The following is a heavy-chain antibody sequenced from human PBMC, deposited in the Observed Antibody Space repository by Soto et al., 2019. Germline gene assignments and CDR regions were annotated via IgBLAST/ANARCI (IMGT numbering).Heavy chain of an antibody. V-gene: IGHV1-69*12. CDR3: ASHYDSSGYYYRGLDY. CDR1: GGTFSSYA. Sequence: QVQLVQSGAEVKKPASSVKFSCKASGGTFSSYAISWVRQAPGQGLEWMGGIIPIFGTADYAQKFQGRVTITADESTSTGNMELISLRSEDTAVYYCASHYDSSGYYYRGLDYLGQGTLVTGSS. J-gene: IGHJ4*02. CDR2: IIPIFGTA. D-gene: IGHD3-22*01.